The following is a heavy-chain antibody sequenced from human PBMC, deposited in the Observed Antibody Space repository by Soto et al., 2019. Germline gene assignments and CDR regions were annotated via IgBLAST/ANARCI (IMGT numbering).Heavy chain of an antibody. J-gene: IGHJ4*02. CDR2: ISSHNGNT. Sequence: ASLMVCLKGCVYTFNSNVSSWLRHSPGQGLEWMGWISSHNGNTNFAQKLQDRVTMTTDTSTSTAYMELRSMRSEDTAVYYCARDSSESSDYNYWGQGTQVTVSS. CDR3: ARDSSESSDYNY. V-gene: IGHV1-18*04. CDR1: VYTFNSNV. D-gene: IGHD3-22*01.